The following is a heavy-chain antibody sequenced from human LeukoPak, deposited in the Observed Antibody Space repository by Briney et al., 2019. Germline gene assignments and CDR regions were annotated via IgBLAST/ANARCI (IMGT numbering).Heavy chain of an antibody. CDR1: GYSFTSYW. V-gene: IGHV5-51*01. CDR2: IYPGDSDT. D-gene: IGHD5-18*01. J-gene: IGHJ3*02. Sequence: GESLKISCKGSGYSFTSYWIGWVRPMPGKGLEWMGIIYPGDSDTRYSPSFQGQVTISADKSISTAYLQWSSLKASDTAMYYCARGEQLWLSAGAFDIWGQGTMVTVSS. CDR3: ARGEQLWLSAGAFDI.